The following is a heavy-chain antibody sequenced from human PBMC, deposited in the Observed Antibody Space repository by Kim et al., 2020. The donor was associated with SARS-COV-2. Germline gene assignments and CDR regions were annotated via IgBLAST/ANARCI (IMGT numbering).Heavy chain of an antibody. J-gene: IGHJ4*02. CDR3: AREGGCSGGSCYAYYFDY. D-gene: IGHD2-15*01. CDR2: ISYDGSNT. V-gene: IGHV3-30*04. Sequence: GGSLRLSCAASGFTFSSYAMHWVRQAPGKGLEWVAGISYDGSNTYYADSVKGRFTISRDNTKNTLYLQMNSLRAEDTAVYYCAREGGCSGGSCYAYYFDYWGQGTLVTVSS. CDR1: GFTFSSYA.